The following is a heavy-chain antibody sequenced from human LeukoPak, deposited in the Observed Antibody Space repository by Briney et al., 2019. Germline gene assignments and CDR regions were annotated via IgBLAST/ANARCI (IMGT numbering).Heavy chain of an antibody. J-gene: IGHJ1*01. V-gene: IGHV4-34*01. CDR3: ARGLRVQGVAEYFQH. CDR1: GGSFSGDY. D-gene: IGHD3-10*01. Sequence: SETLSLTCAVYGGSFSGDYWSWIRQPPGKGLEWIGEINHSGSTNYNPSLKSRVTISVDTSKNQFSLKPSSVTAADTAVYYCARGLRVQGVAEYFQHWGQGTLVTVSS. CDR2: INHSGST.